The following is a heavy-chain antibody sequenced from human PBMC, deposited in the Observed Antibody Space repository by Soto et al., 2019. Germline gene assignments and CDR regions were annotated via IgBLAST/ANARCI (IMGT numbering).Heavy chain of an antibody. V-gene: IGHV5-51*01. D-gene: IGHD6-19*01. J-gene: IGHJ4*02. CDR3: ARPGYSSGWYGLVY. CDR2: IYPGDSDI. CDR1: GYSFTSYW. Sequence: GESLKISCKGSGYSFTSYWIGWVRQMPGKGLEWMGIIYPGDSDIRYSASFQGQVTISADKSISTAYLQWSSLKASDSGTYYCARPGYSSGWYGLVYWGQGTLVTVS.